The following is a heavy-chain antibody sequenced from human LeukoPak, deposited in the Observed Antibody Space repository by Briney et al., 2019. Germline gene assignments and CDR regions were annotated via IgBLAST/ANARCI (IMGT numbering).Heavy chain of an antibody. CDR3: SSHVSAAAGGR. CDR1: GFTFSTFA. V-gene: IGHV3-23*01. J-gene: IGHJ4*02. Sequence: PGGSLRLSCTASGFTFSTFAMNWVRQAPGKGLEWVSAISDSGGSTYYTDSVKGRFTISRDNSKNTLYLQMNSLRAEDTAVYYCSSHVSAAAGGRWGPGTLVTISS. D-gene: IGHD6-13*01. CDR2: ISDSGGST.